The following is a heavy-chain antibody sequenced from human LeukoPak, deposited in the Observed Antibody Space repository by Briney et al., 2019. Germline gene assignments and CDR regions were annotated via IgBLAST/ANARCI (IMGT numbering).Heavy chain of an antibody. CDR1: GFTFDDYA. V-gene: IGHV3-9*01. CDR2: ISWNSGSI. Sequence: GGSLRLSCAASGFTFDDYAMHWVRQAPGKGLEWVSGISWNSGSIGHADSVKGRFTISRDNSKDTLYLQLNSLRAEDTAVYYCAKVGTYEILTGYSPHLDYWGQGTLVTVSS. CDR3: AKVGTYEILTGYSPHLDY. J-gene: IGHJ4*02. D-gene: IGHD3-9*01.